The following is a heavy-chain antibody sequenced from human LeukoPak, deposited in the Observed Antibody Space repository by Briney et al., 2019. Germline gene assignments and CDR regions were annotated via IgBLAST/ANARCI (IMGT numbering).Heavy chain of an antibody. CDR1: GGSISSYY. D-gene: IGHD6-19*01. Sequence: ASETLSLTCTVSGGSISSYYWSWIRQPPGKGLEWIGYIYYSGSTNYNPSLKSRVTISVDTSKNQFSLKLSSVTAADTAVYYCARVGGWDNYYYYMDVWGKGTTVTISS. V-gene: IGHV4-59*01. CDR2: IYYSGST. J-gene: IGHJ6*03. CDR3: ARVGGWDNYYYYMDV.